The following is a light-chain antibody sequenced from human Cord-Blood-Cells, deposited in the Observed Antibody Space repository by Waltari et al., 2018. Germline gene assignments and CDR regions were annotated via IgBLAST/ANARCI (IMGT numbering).Light chain of an antibody. J-gene: IGLJ1*01. Sequence: QSALTQPASVSGSPGQSITIPCTGTSSDVGSYNLVSAYQQHPGKAPKLMIYEGSKRPSGVSNRFSGSKSGNTASLTISGLQAEDEADYYCCSYAGSSTYVFGTGTKVTVL. CDR2: EGS. CDR3: CSYAGSSTYV. V-gene: IGLV2-23*01. CDR1: SSDVGSYNL.